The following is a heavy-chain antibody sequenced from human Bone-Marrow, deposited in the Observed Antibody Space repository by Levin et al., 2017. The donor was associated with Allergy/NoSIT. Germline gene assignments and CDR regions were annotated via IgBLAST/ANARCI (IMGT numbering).Heavy chain of an antibody. D-gene: IGHD3-10*01. V-gene: IGHV3-30*04. CDR1: GFTFGRYA. J-gene: IGHJ2*01. CDR3: ARESEYFGSGTALWYFDL. CDR2: VSFDGKNK. Sequence: GGSLRLSCVASGFTFGRYAMHWIRQAPGKGLEWMAVVSFDGKNKYSAESVKGRFTISRDTSSNTLFLQMDSLRTEDMGIYYCARESEYFGSGTALWYFDLWGRGTQLIVSS.